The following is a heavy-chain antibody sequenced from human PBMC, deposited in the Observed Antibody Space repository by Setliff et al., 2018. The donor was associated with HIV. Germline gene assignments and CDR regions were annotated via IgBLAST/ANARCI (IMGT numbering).Heavy chain of an antibody. Sequence: SQTLSLTCAISGDSVSSNNAAWNWIRQSPLRGLEWLGRTYYRSKWYFDYAVSVKSRIIINPDTSKNQFSQHLNSVTPEDTAVYYCARGSYGSVLLWGQGTLVTVSS. CDR2: TYYRSKWYF. J-gene: IGHJ4*02. V-gene: IGHV6-1*01. D-gene: IGHD6-19*01. CDR1: GDSVSSNNAA. CDR3: ARGSYGSVLL.